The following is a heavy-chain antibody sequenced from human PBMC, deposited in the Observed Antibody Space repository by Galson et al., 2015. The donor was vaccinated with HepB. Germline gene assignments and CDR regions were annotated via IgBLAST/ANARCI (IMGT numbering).Heavy chain of an antibody. V-gene: IGHV3-9*01. CDR1: GFTFDDYA. Sequence: SLRLSCAASGFTFDDYAMHWVRQAPGKGLEWVSGICWNSGSIGYADSVKGRFTISRDNAKNSLYLQMNSLRAEDTALYYCAKDRGRTTVTYFDYWGQGTLVTVSS. D-gene: IGHD4-17*01. CDR2: ICWNSGSI. CDR3: AKDRGRTTVTYFDY. J-gene: IGHJ4*02.